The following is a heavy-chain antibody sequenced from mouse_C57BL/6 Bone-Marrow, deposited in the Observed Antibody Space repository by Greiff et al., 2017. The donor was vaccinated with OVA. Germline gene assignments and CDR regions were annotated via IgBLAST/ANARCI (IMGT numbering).Heavy chain of an antibody. J-gene: IGHJ3*01. CDR3: ASPLYDGYSWFAY. D-gene: IGHD2-3*01. CDR2: IDPSDSYT. V-gene: IGHV1-50*01. CDR1: GYTFTSYW. Sequence: QVQLKQPGAELVKPGASVKLSCKASGYTFTSYWMQWVKQRPGQGLEWIGEIDPSDSYTNYNQKFKGKATLTVDTSSSTAYMQLSSLTSEDSAVYYCASPLYDGYSWFAYWGQGTLVTVSA.